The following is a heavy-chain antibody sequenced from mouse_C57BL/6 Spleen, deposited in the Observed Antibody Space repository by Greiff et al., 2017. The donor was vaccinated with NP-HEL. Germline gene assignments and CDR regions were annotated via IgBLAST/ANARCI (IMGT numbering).Heavy chain of an antibody. CDR3: ARGDYYGRDVSCDV. D-gene: IGHD1-1*01. Sequence: QVQLQQPGAELVRPGTSVKLSCKASGYTFTSYWMHWVKQRPGQGLEWIGVIDPSDSYTNYNQKFKGKATLTVDTSSSTAYMQLSSLTSEDSAVYYCARGDYYGRDVSCDVWGTGTTVTVSS. CDR1: GYTFTSYW. CDR2: IDPSDSYT. J-gene: IGHJ1*03. V-gene: IGHV1-59*01.